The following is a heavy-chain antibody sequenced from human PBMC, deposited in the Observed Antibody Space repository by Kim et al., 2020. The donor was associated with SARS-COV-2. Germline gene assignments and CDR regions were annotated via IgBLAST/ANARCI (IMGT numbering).Heavy chain of an antibody. J-gene: IGHJ3*02. CDR1: GFTFSSYG. D-gene: IGHD5-18*01. CDR2: IWYDGSNK. Sequence: GGSLRLSCAASGFTFSSYGMHWVRQAPGKGLEWVAVIWYDGSNKYYADSVKGRFTISRDNSKNTLYLQMNSLRAEDTAVYYCAREGTAMGSGAFDIWGQGTMVTVSS. V-gene: IGHV3-33*01. CDR3: AREGTAMGSGAFDI.